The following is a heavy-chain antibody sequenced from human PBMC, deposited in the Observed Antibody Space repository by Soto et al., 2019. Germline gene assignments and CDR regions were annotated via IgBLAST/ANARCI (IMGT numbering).Heavy chain of an antibody. D-gene: IGHD6-19*01. J-gene: IGHJ4*02. V-gene: IGHV1-18*01. CDR1: GYIFTNYG. CDR3: ARGARLLAGTMTV. CDR2: ISPYSGNT. Sequence: QVQLVQSEPEVRKPGASGKVSCKAPGYIFTNYGFNWVRQAPGQGLEWLGWISPYSGNTNFAQKLQGRVTMTTDTSTSTAYMELRSLRSDDTAVYYCARGARLLAGTMTVWDQGTLVTVSS.